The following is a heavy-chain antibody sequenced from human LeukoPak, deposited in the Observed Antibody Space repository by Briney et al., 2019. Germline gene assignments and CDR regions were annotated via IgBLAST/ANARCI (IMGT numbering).Heavy chain of an antibody. CDR1: GYTFSSYA. J-gene: IGHJ4*02. V-gene: IGHV3-64D*06. Sequence: GGSLRLSCSASGYTFSSYAKHWVRQAPGKGLEYVSAISSNGGSTYYADSVKGRFTISRDNSKNTLYLQMSSLRAEDTAVYYCATMGYYYDSSGYYRYWGQGTLVTVSS. CDR3: ATMGYYYDSSGYYRY. CDR2: ISSNGGST. D-gene: IGHD3-22*01.